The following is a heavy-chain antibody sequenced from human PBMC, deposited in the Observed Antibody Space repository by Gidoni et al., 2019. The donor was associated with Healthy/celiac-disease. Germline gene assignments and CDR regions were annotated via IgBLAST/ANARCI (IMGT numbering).Heavy chain of an antibody. CDR1: GGSISSSSYY. CDR3: ARHGFRRTDAFDI. Sequence: QLQLQESGPGLVKPSETLSLTCTVSGGSISSSSYYWGWIRQPPGKGLEWIGSIYYSGSTYYNPSLKSRVTISVDTSKNQFSLKLSSVTAADTAVYYCARHGFRRTDAFDIWGQGTMVTVSS. CDR2: IYYSGST. V-gene: IGHV4-39*01. D-gene: IGHD3-10*01. J-gene: IGHJ3*02.